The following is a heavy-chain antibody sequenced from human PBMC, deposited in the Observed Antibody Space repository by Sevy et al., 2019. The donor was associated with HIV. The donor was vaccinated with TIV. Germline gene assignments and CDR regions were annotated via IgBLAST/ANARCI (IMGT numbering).Heavy chain of an antibody. CDR1: GFIFSTSP. D-gene: IGHD6-19*01. V-gene: IGHV3-30-3*01. CDR3: VKGGQWLVRDWFDP. Sequence: GGSLRLSCAASGFIFSTSPMHWVRPAPDKGLECVAIVSYDDSDENYADSVKGRFTISRDNSKNTLYLQMNSLRTEDTAVYYCVKGGQWLVRDWFDPWGQGTLVTVSS. J-gene: IGHJ5*02. CDR2: VSYDDSDE.